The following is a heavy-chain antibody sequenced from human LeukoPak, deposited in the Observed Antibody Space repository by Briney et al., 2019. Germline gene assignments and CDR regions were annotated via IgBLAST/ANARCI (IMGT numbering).Heavy chain of an antibody. Sequence: GESLQISCKCSGYSFTTYWIGWVRQLPGKGLEWIGIIYPGDSATRYSPSFQGQVTISADKSISTAYLQWSSLKASDTAMYYCASTTMVRGVISYFDSWGQGTVVTVSS. D-gene: IGHD3-10*01. CDR1: GYSFTTYW. CDR3: ASTTMVRGVISYFDS. J-gene: IGHJ4*02. CDR2: IYPGDSAT. V-gene: IGHV5-51*01.